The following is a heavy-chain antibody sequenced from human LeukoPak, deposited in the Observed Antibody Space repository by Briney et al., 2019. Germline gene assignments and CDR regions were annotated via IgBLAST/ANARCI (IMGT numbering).Heavy chain of an antibody. CDR1: GGSFSGYY. V-gene: IGHV4-34*01. Sequence: SSETLSLTCAVYGGSFSGYYWSWIRQPPGKGLEWIGEINHSGSTNYNPSLKSRVTISVDTSKNQFSLKLSSVTAADTAVYYCARGLLITTIVVAPKWFDPWGQGTLVTVSS. CDR3: ARGLLITTIVVAPKWFDP. CDR2: INHSGST. D-gene: IGHD3-22*01. J-gene: IGHJ5*02.